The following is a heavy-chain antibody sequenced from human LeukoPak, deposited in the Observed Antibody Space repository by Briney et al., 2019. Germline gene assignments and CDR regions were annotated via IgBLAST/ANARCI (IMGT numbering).Heavy chain of an antibody. V-gene: IGHV4-39*01. CDR2: VYYTGIT. D-gene: IGHD3-9*01. J-gene: IGHJ4*02. CDR3: ARHGILTDHSIRY. CDR1: GGSLTTNTFY. Sequence: PSDTLSLTCTLSGGSLTTNTFYWGWIRQPPGKELEWIGTVYYTGITHYNPSLKSRITISVDTSKNHFSLHRTSVTAAATAVYFCARHGILTDHSIRYWGQGLLVTVSS.